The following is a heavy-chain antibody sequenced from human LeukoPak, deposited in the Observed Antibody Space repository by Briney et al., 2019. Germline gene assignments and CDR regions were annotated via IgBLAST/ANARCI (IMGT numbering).Heavy chain of an antibody. CDR3: ARGSSSWYYSLWFDP. V-gene: IGHV3-33*01. D-gene: IGHD6-13*01. CDR2: IWYDGSNK. CDR1: GFTFSSYG. Sequence: GGSLRLSCAASGFTFSSYGMHWVRQAPGKGLEWVAVIWYDGSNKYYADSVKGRFTISRDNSKNTLYLQMNSLRAEDTAVYYCARGSSSWYYSLWFDPWGQGTLVTVSP. J-gene: IGHJ5*02.